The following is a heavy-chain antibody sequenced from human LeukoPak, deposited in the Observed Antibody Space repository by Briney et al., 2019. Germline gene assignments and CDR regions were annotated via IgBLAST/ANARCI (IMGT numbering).Heavy chain of an antibody. J-gene: IGHJ4*02. CDR2: INPNSGGT. Sequence: ASVKVSCKASGYTFTGYYIHWVRQAPGQGLEWMGWINPNSGGTNYAQKFQGRVTMTRGTSISTAYMELSRLRSDDTAVYYCARDYTVTSPFDYWGQGTLVTVSS. CDR3: ARDYTVTSPFDY. CDR1: GYTFTGYY. V-gene: IGHV1-2*02. D-gene: IGHD4-17*01.